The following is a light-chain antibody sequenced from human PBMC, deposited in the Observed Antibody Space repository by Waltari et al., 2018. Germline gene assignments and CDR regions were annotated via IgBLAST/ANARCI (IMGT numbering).Light chain of an antibody. Sequence: QSVLTQPPSTSGTPGQTVTISCSGSTSNIGTNTLTWYQQFPGTAPKVLVFANYLRPSGVPDRFSAAKSGTSASLVISGLQSEDEGDYFCATWDDSLVGRVFGGGTKLTVL. CDR3: ATWDDSLVGRV. J-gene: IGLJ2*01. V-gene: IGLV1-44*01. CDR1: TSNIGTNT. CDR2: ANY.